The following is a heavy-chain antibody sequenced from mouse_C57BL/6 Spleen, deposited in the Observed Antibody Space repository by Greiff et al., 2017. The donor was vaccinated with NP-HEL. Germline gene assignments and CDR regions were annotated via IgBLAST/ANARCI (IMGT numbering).Heavy chain of an antibody. CDR3: ARGYYGSSWGAMGY. CDR2: ISSGSSTI. D-gene: IGHD1-1*01. CDR1: GFTFSDYG. J-gene: IGHJ4*01. Sequence: EVQVVESGGGLVKPGGSLKLSCAASGFTFSDYGMHWVRQAPEKGLEWVAYISSGSSTIYYADTVKGRFTISRDNAKNTLFLQMTSLRSEDTAMYYCARGYYGSSWGAMGYWGQGTSVTVSS. V-gene: IGHV5-17*01.